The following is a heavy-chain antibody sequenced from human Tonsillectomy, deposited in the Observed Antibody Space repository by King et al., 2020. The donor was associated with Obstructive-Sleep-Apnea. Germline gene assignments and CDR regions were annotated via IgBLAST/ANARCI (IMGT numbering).Heavy chain of an antibody. CDR2: IDWDDDK. Sequence: RVTLKESGPALVKPTQTLTLTCTFSGFSLSTSGMCVSWIRQPPGKALEWLARIDWDDDKYYRTSLKTRLTISKDTSKNQVVLTMTNMDPMDTATYYCARIELHEGGGIFDYWGQGTLVTVSS. CDR3: ARIELHEGGGIFDY. J-gene: IGHJ4*02. CDR1: GFSLSTSGMC. D-gene: IGHD1-7*01. V-gene: IGHV2-70*11.